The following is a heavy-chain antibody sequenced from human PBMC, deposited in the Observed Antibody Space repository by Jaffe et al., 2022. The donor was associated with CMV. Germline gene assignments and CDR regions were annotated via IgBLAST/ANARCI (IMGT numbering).Heavy chain of an antibody. D-gene: IGHD2-8*02. CDR1: GGSISSYY. V-gene: IGHV4-59*01. J-gene: IGHJ5*02. Sequence: QVQLQESGPGLVKPSETLSLTCTVSGGSISSYYWSWIRQPPGKGLEWIGYIYYSGSTNYNPSLKSRVTISVDTSKNQFSLKLSSVTAADTAVYYCARVPYRWGSNPVLFDPWGQGTLVTVSS. CDR3: ARVPYRWGSNPVLFDP. CDR2: IYYSGST.